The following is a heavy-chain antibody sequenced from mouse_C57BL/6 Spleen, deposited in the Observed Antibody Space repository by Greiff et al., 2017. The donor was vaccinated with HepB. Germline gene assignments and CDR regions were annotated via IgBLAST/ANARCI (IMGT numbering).Heavy chain of an antibody. J-gene: IGHJ2*01. CDR1: GYAFTNYL. CDR2: INPGSGGT. V-gene: IGHV1-54*01. CDR3: ARSYYYYIDY. Sequence: QVQLQQSGAELVRPGTSVKVSCKASGYAFTNYLIEWVKQRPGQGLEWIGVINPGSGGTNYNEKFKGKATLTADKSSSTAYMQLSSLTSEDSAVYFCARSYYYYIDYWGQGTTLTVSS. D-gene: IGHD1-1*01.